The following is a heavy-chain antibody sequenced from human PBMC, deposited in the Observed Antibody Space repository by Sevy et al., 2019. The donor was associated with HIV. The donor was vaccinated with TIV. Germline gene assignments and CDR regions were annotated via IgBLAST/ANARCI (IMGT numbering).Heavy chain of an antibody. CDR1: GFTFSSYW. V-gene: IGHV3-7*01. CDR3: AKSSTVATVWARTPLNKGVDF. D-gene: IGHD5-12*01. J-gene: IGHJ4*02. CDR2: IKHDRSEK. Sequence: GGSLRLSCAASGFTFSSYWMSWVRQAPGKGLEWVANIKHDRSEKYYVDSVKGRFTISRDNSKNALYLQMNSLRAEDTAVYYCAKSSTVATVWARTPLNKGVDFWGQGTLVTVSS.